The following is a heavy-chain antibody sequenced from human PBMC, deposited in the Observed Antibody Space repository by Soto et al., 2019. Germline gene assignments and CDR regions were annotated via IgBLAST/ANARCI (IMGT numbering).Heavy chain of an antibody. CDR1: GFTFSDYY. Sequence: PGGSLRLSCAASGFTFSDYYMSWIRQAPGKGLEWVSYISSSGSTIYYADSVKGRFTISRDNAKNSLYLQMNSLRAEDTAVYYCARLDSTVTYAFDIWGQGTMVTVSS. CDR3: ARLDSTVTYAFDI. D-gene: IGHD4-17*01. V-gene: IGHV3-11*01. CDR2: ISSSGSTI. J-gene: IGHJ3*02.